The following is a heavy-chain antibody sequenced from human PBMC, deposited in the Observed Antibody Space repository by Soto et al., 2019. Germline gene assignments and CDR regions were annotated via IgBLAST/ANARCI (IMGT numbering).Heavy chain of an antibody. V-gene: IGHV3-7*03. CDR2: ISGGGGEK. J-gene: IGHJ4*02. Sequence: GGSLRLSCAASGFIFSTYWMSWVRQAPGKGLEWVADISGGGGEKYYVDSVKGRFTISRDNSKNTLYLQMNSLRAEDTAVYYCAKGDEEDIVVVVGISWGQGTLVTVSS. D-gene: IGHD2-15*01. CDR3: AKGDEEDIVVVVGIS. CDR1: GFIFSTYW.